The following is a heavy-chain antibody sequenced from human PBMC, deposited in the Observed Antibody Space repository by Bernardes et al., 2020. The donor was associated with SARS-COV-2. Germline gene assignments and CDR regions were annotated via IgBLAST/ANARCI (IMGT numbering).Heavy chain of an antibody. CDR2: FDPEDGET. Sequence: SVKVSCKVSGYTLTELSMHWVRQAPGKGLEWMGGFDPEDGETFYAQKFQGRVTMTEDTSTDTAYMELSSLRSEDTAVYYCAKVRSVTTENYYYYYGMDVWGQGTTVTVSS. D-gene: IGHD4-4*01. J-gene: IGHJ6*02. CDR1: GYTLTELS. CDR3: AKVRSVTTENYYYYYGMDV. V-gene: IGHV1-24*01.